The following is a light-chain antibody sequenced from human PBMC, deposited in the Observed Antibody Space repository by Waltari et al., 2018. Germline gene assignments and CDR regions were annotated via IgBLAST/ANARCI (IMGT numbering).Light chain of an antibody. V-gene: IGKV3-20*01. CDR3: QQHGTLPAT. CDR2: RAS. J-gene: IGKJ1*01. Sequence: EIVLTQSPGTASLSPGERVTLPCRASQSVGSSSSSGYQQKPGQAPRLVIHRASRRATGIPDRFSGSGSGTDFSLTISRLEPEDFAVYYCQQHGTLPATFGQGTKVEIK. CDR1: QSVGSSS.